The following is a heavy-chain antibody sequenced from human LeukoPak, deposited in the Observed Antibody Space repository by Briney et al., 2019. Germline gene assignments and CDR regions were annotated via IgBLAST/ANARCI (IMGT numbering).Heavy chain of an antibody. V-gene: IGHV1-69*13. J-gene: IGHJ5*02. CDR3: ANKRGYSYAVFDP. D-gene: IGHD5-18*01. CDR2: IIPIFGLV. CDR1: GGTISSYA. Sequence: SVKVSCMASGGTISSYAISRGRQAPGQGLEWMAGIIPIFGLVKYAQNFQGRVTITADESTSTAYMELSSLRSEDTAVYYCANKRGYSYAVFDPWGEGTLVTVSS.